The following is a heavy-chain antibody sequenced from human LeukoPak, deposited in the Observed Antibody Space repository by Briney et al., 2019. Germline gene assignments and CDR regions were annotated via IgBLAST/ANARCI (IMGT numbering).Heavy chain of an antibody. CDR1: GYTFTSYG. CDR2: INPSGGST. Sequence: GASVKVSCKASGYTFTSYGISWVRQAPGQGLEWMGIINPSGGSTSYAQKFQGRVTMTRDTSTSTVYMELSSLRSEDTAVYYCARALSIAVAGPGYWGQGTLVTVSS. D-gene: IGHD6-19*01. CDR3: ARALSIAVAGPGY. V-gene: IGHV1-46*01. J-gene: IGHJ4*02.